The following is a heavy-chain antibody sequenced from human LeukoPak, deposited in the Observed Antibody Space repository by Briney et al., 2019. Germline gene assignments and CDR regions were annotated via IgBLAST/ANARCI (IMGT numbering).Heavy chain of an antibody. CDR3: ASQTSADIVVVPAAAGYGMDV. V-gene: IGHV1-2*02. CDR1: GGTFSSYA. J-gene: IGHJ6*02. D-gene: IGHD2-2*01. Sequence: GASVKVSCKASGGTFSSYAISWVRQAPGQGLEWMGWINPNSGGTNYAPKFQGRVTMTRDTSISTAYMELSRLRSDDTAVYYCASQTSADIVVVPAAAGYGMDVWGQGTTVTVSS. CDR2: INPNSGGT.